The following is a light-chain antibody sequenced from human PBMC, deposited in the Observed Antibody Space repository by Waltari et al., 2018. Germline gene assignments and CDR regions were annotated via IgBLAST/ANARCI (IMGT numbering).Light chain of an antibody. CDR1: SLDIGGYKL. V-gene: IGLV2-14*03. CDR3: CSYTSISTVV. CDR2: GVY. J-gene: IGLJ2*01. Sequence: QSALTQPASVPGSPGQLITISCTGFSLDIGGYKLASLYQQYPGKSPKVLIYGVYNRPSGVSDRFSGSKLDNTASLTISGLRAEDEAAYFCCSYTSISTVVFGGGTKVTVL.